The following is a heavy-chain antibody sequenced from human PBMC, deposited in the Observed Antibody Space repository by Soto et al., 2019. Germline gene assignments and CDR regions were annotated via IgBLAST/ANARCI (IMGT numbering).Heavy chain of an antibody. V-gene: IGHV3-21*01. D-gene: IGHD7-27*01. Sequence: SGGSLRLSCAASGFTFSSYSMNWVRQAPGKGLEWVSSISSSSSYIYYADSVKGRFTISRDNAKNSLYLQMNSLRAEDTAVYYCARARGSSALTWEFDYWGQGTLVTVSS. J-gene: IGHJ4*02. CDR2: ISSSSSYI. CDR3: ARARGSSALTWEFDY. CDR1: GFTFSSYS.